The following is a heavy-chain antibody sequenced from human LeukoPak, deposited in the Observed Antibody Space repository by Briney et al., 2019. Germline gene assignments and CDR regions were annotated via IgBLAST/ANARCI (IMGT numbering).Heavy chain of an antibody. J-gene: IGHJ4*02. CDR3: ATGYCSGGSCGNRSPFLL. CDR1: GFTFSSYS. D-gene: IGHD2-15*01. Sequence: RGSLRLSCAASGFTFSSYSMNWVRQAPGKGLEWVSYISSSSSTIYYADSVKGRFTISRDNAKNSLYLQMNSLRAEDTAVYYCATGYCSGGSCGNRSPFLLWGQGTLVTVSS. V-gene: IGHV3-48*01. CDR2: ISSSSSTI.